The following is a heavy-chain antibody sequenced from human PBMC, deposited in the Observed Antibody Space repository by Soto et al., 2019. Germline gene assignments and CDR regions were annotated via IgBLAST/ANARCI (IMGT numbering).Heavy chain of an antibody. CDR1: GFFFSDYY. J-gene: IGHJ6*02. D-gene: IGHD3-3*01. Sequence: GGSLRLSCEASGFFFSDYYMRWIRQAPGKGLETLCYISGTGDTTSYADSVKGRFTISRDNAKNSLFLHLDSLSAGDTAVYYCAIGGGQIYYSGMDVWGQGPTGTVS. V-gene: IGHV3-11*01. CDR3: AIGGGQIYYSGMDV. CDR2: ISGTGDTT.